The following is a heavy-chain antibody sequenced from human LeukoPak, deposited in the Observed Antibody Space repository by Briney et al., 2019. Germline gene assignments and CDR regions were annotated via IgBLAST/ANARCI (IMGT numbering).Heavy chain of an antibody. D-gene: IGHD2-15*01. CDR1: GGSISNYY. CDR2: IYYSGST. Sequence: PSETLSLTCTVSGGSISNYYWSWIRQPPGKGLEWIGYIYYSGSTNYNPSPKSRVTISVDTSKNQFSLKLSSVTAADTAVYYCARRGYCSGDSCYTFDYWGQGTLVTVSS. CDR3: ARRGYCSGDSCYTFDY. V-gene: IGHV4-59*08. J-gene: IGHJ4*02.